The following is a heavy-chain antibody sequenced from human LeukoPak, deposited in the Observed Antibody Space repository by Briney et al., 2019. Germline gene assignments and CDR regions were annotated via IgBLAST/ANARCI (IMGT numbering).Heavy chain of an antibody. CDR2: INHSGST. CDR1: GGSFSGYY. CDR3: ARGYGDYYYGMDV. D-gene: IGHD4-17*01. V-gene: IGHV4-34*01. J-gene: IGHJ6*02. Sequence: SETLSLTCAVYGGSFSGYYWSWIRQPPGKGLEWIGEINHSGSTNYNPSLKSRVTISVDTSKNQFSLKLSSVTAADTAVYYCARGYGDYYYGMDVWGQGTTVTVSS.